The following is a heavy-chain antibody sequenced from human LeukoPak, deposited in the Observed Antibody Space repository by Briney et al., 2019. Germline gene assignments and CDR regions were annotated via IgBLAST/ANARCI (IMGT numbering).Heavy chain of an antibody. J-gene: IGHJ4*02. V-gene: IGHV3-23*01. D-gene: IGHD3-22*01. Sequence: GGSLRLSCAASGFTFSSYAMSWVRQAPGKGLEWVSAISGSGGSTYYADSVKGRFTISRDNSKNTLYLQMNGLRAEDTAVYYCAKGRSVVSGFDYWGQGTLVTVSS. CDR3: AKGRSVVSGFDY. CDR1: GFTFSSYA. CDR2: ISGSGGST.